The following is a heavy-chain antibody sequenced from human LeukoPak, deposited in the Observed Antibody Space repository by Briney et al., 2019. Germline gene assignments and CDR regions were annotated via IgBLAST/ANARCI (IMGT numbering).Heavy chain of an antibody. J-gene: IGHJ4*02. Sequence: ASVEVSCKASGGTFSSYAISWVRQAPGQGLEWMGGIIPIFGTTNYAQKLQGRVTITADESTSTAYMELSSLRSEDTAVYYCASRTYTYDSSGYYRRNYYFDYWGQGTLVTVSS. CDR1: GGTFSSYA. D-gene: IGHD3-22*01. CDR2: IIPIFGTT. CDR3: ASRTYTYDSSGYYRRNYYFDY. V-gene: IGHV1-69*13.